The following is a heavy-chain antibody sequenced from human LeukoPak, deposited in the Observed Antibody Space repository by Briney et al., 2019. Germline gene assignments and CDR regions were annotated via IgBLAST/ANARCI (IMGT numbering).Heavy chain of an antibody. CDR3: ARRAGAYSHPYDY. V-gene: IGHV3-13*03. J-gene: IGHJ4*02. CDR1: EFTFSMYD. Sequence: GGSLRLSCAAYEFTFSMYDMHRVRQATGKGLECVSAIGSAGDTSYPGSVKGQFPISRDNAKNSLYLQMNSLRAEDTAVYYCARRAGAYSHPYDYWGQGTLVTVSS. CDR2: IGSAGDT. D-gene: IGHD4/OR15-4a*01.